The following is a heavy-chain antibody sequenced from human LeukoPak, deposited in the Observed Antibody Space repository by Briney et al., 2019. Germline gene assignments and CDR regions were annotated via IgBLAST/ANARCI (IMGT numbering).Heavy chain of an antibody. CDR2: ISYDGSNK. D-gene: IGHD3-10*01. CDR1: GFTFSSYA. Sequence: GKSLRLSCAASGFTFSSYAMHWVRQAPGKGLEWVAVISYDGSNKYYTGSVKGRFTISRDNSKNTLYLQMNSLRAEDTAVYYCARDRPPYGSGTYYNDAGAFDIWGQGTMVTVSS. V-gene: IGHV3-30-3*01. J-gene: IGHJ3*02. CDR3: ARDRPPYGSGTYYNDAGAFDI.